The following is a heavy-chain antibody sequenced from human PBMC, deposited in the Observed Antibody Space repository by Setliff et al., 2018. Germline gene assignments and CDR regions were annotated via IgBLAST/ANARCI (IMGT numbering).Heavy chain of an antibody. CDR1: GFIFTNYA. J-gene: IGHJ4*02. CDR2: ITGSGTT. CDR3: AKRGHYSSSDGLSFDF. V-gene: IGHV3-23*01. D-gene: IGHD6-6*01. Sequence: GGSLRLSCTASGFIFTNYAMSWVRQAPGKGLEWVSAITGSGTTYYADAVKGRFTISRDRSKNTVYLQMNRLRAEDTAVYYCAKRGHYSSSDGLSFDFWGQGTQVTVSS.